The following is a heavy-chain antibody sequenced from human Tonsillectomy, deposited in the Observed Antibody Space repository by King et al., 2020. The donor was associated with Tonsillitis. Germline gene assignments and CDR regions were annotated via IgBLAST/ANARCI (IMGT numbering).Heavy chain of an antibody. CDR2: IWYDGRNK. Sequence: VQLVESGGGVVQPGRSLRLSCAASGFTFSSYGMHWVRQAPGKGLEWVAVIWYDGRNKKYADSVRGRFTISRDNSKNTLYMQMNSLRAEDTAVYYCASDGPNYYYMDVWGKGTTVTVSS. CDR1: GFTFSSYG. CDR3: ASDGPNYYYMDV. J-gene: IGHJ6*03. V-gene: IGHV3-33*08.